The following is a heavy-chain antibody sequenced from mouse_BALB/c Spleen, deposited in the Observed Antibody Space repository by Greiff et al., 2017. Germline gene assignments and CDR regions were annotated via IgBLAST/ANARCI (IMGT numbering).Heavy chain of an antibody. J-gene: IGHJ4*01. CDR3: TRRGLRQEALMDY. CDR2: INPSNGGT. V-gene: IGHV1S81*02. D-gene: IGHD1-2*01. CDR1: GYTFTSYY. Sequence: QVQLQQSGAELVNPGASVKLSCKASGYTFTSYYMYWVKQRPGQGLEWIGEINPSNGGTNFNEKFKSKATLTVDKSSSTAYMQLSSLTSEDSAVYYCTRRGLRQEALMDYWGQGTSVTVSS.